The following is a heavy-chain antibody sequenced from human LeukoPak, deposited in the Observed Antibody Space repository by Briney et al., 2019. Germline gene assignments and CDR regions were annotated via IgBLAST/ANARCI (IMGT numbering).Heavy chain of an antibody. CDR1: GYSFSIYW. V-gene: IGHV5-51*01. D-gene: IGHD5-12*01. Sequence: GESLKISCKGLGYSFSIYWIAWVRQMPGKGLEWMGIIYGGDSDDRYSPSFQGQVTISADKSMNTAYLQWSSLKASDTAMYYCTRRGSGYDHWHFDYWGQGTLVTVSS. CDR3: TRRGSGYDHWHFDY. CDR2: IYGGDSDD. J-gene: IGHJ4*02.